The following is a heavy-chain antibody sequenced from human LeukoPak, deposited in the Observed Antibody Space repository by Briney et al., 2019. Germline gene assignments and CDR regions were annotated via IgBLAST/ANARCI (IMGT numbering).Heavy chain of an antibody. D-gene: IGHD1-14*01. CDR2: IYSGGST. CDR3: ARDRRTGRRIGYYYYMDV. Sequence: GGSLRLSCAASGFTVSSNYMSWVRQAPGKGLEWVSVIYSGGSTYYEDSVKGRFTISRDNSKNTLYLQMNSLRAEDTAVYYCARDRRTGRRIGYYYYMDVWGKGTTVTVSS. J-gene: IGHJ6*03. V-gene: IGHV3-66*02. CDR1: GFTVSSNY.